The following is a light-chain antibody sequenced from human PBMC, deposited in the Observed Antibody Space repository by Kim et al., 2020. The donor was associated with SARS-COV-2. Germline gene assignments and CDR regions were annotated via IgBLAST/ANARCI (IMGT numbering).Light chain of an antibody. CDR3: QQANSFPLT. CDR1: QTIVDW. J-gene: IGKJ4*01. V-gene: IGKV1-12*01. Sequence: SGAVGDRVTITCRASQTIVDWLAWYQQKTGKAPKLLIYRASTLASGVPTRFSGSGSGTEYTLTISSLQPEDFATYYCQQANSFPLTFGGGTKLEIK. CDR2: RAS.